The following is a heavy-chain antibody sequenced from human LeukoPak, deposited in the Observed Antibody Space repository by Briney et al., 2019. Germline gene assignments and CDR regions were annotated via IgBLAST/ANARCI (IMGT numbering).Heavy chain of an antibody. V-gene: IGHV5-51*01. CDR3: PIRVNTVMVKAFDY. CDR2: IYPGDSDT. Sequence: KSGESLKISCKGSGYSCTSYWIGWVRQMPGKGLEWMGIIYPGDSDTRYSPSFRGKVTISAHKSISSAYLQWRSLKASDTAMYYCPIRVNTVMVKAFDYWGQGTLVTVSS. D-gene: IGHD5-18*01. CDR1: GYSCTSYW. J-gene: IGHJ4*02.